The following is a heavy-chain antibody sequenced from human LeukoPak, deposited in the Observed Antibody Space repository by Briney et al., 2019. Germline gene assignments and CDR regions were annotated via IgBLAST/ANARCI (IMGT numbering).Heavy chain of an antibody. CDR3: ARYGSGSARVAFDI. J-gene: IGHJ3*02. V-gene: IGHV4-4*02. Sequence: SGTLSLTCAVSGGSISSSNWWSWVREPPGKGLEGIGEIYHSGSTNYNPSLKSRVTISVDKSKNQFSLKLSSVTAADTAVYYCARYGSGSARVAFDIWGQGTMVTVSS. CDR1: GGSISSSNW. CDR2: IYHSGST. D-gene: IGHD3-10*01.